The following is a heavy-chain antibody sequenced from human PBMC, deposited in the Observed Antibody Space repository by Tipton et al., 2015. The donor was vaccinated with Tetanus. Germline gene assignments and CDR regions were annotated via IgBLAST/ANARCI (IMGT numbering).Heavy chain of an antibody. D-gene: IGHD2-15*01. CDR3: AKEFQRARIRFFDS. CDR1: GFTFNHYG. V-gene: IGHV3-30*18. CDR2: MSYHSTKE. Sequence: SLRLSCVASGFTFNHYGMHWVRQSPGKGLEWLAVMSYHSTKEFYADSVKGRFTISRDNSNSTLWLQMHSLRPDDTAVYYCAKEFQRARIRFFDSWGQGTQVTASS. J-gene: IGHJ4*02.